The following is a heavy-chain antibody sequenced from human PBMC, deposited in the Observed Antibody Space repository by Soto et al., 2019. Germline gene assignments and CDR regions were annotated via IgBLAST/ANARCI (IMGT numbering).Heavy chain of an antibody. CDR2: ISSSSSTI. J-gene: IGHJ4*02. V-gene: IGHV3-48*01. CDR3: ARGGQLRYFDWLYGGYFDY. D-gene: IGHD3-9*01. Sequence: GSLRLSCAASGFTFSSYSMNWVRQAPGKGLEWVSYISSSSSTIYYADSVKGRFTISRDNAKNSLYLQMNSLRAEDTAVYYCARGGQLRYFDWLYGGYFDYWGQGTLVNVSS. CDR1: GFTFSSYS.